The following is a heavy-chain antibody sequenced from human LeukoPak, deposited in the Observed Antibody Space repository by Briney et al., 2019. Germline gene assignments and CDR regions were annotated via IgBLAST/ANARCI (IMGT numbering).Heavy chain of an antibody. CDR1: GYTLTELS. CDR3: ATAAVYYDSSGYLYY. V-gene: IGHV1-24*01. Sequence: ASVKVSCKVSGYTLTELSMHWVRQAPGKGLEWVGGFDPEDGETIYAQKFQGRVTMTEDTSTDTAYMELSSLRSEDTAVYYCATAAVYYDSSGYLYYWGQGTLVTVSS. CDR2: FDPEDGET. J-gene: IGHJ4*02. D-gene: IGHD3-22*01.